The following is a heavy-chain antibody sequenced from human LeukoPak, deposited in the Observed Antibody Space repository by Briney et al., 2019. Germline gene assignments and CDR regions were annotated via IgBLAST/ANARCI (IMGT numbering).Heavy chain of an antibody. CDR1: GGSINSTYW. CDR2: IFHTGVT. D-gene: IGHD5-18*01. V-gene: IGHV4-4*02. Sequence: SETLSLTCAVSGGSINSTYWWNWVRQPPGKGLEWIGEIFHTGVTNYNPSLKSRVIISVDKSKNQFSLNLRSVNAADTAVYFCARGRSLTRIHPYGHFDLWGRGSLVTVSS. CDR3: ARGRSLTRIHPYGHFDL. J-gene: IGHJ2*01.